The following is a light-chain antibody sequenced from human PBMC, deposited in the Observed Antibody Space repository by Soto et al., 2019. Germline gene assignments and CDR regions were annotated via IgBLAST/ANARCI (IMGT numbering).Light chain of an antibody. CDR2: EVS. V-gene: IGLV2-14*03. CDR1: SSDVGACDY. J-gene: IGLJ1*01. Sequence: QSVMTQPASVSGSPGQSITISCTGTSSDVGACDYVSWYQQHPDKAPKLMIYEVSNRPSGVSNRFSGSKSVNTATLTISGLQAEDEADYYCSSYTSSSTRVFGTGTRSPS. CDR3: SSYTSSSTRV.